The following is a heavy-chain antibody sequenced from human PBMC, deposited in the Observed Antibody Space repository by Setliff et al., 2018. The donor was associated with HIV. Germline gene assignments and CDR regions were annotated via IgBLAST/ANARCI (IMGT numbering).Heavy chain of an antibody. J-gene: IGHJ4*02. CDR3: AKAAVEMTTIAFGGPPGY. CDR2: IIPFIDAT. Sequence: ASVKVSCKASGGTFRSYSINWVRQAPGQGLERMGTIIPFIDATHYAQSFQGRLTITADESSNTAYMELSSLRLHDTAVYYCAKAAVEMTTIAFGGPPGYWGQGTLVTAPQ. D-gene: IGHD3-16*01. CDR1: GGTFRSYS. V-gene: IGHV1-69*11.